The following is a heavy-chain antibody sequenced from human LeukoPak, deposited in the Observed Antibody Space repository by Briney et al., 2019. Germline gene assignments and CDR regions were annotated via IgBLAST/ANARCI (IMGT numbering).Heavy chain of an antibody. V-gene: IGHV3-11*01. CDR3: AKDDFWSGYIPDDY. D-gene: IGHD3-3*01. Sequence: GGSLRLSCAASGFTFSDYYMSWIRQAPGKGLEWVSYISSSGSTIYYADSVKGRFTISRDNSKNTLYLQMNSLRAEDTAVYYCAKDDFWSGYIPDDYWGQGTLVTVSS. CDR2: ISSSGSTI. CDR1: GFTFSDYY. J-gene: IGHJ4*02.